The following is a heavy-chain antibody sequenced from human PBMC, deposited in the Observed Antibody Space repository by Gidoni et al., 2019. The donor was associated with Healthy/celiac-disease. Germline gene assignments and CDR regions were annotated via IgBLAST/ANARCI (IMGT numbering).Heavy chain of an antibody. CDR1: GFTFSSYW. V-gene: IGHV3-74*01. D-gene: IGHD2-15*01. CDR2: INSDGSST. J-gene: IGHJ4*02. CDR3: ARDGVEGVVAATPPLDY. Sequence: EVQLVESGGGLVQPGGSLRLSCAASGFTFSSYWMHWVRQAPGRGLVWVSRINSDGSSTSYADSVKGRFTISRDNAKNTLYLQMNSLRAEDTAVYYCARDGVEGVVAATPPLDYWGQGTLVTVSS.